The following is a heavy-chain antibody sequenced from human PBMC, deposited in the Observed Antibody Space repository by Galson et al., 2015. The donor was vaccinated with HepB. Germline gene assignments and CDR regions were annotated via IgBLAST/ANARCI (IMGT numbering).Heavy chain of an antibody. CDR3: ARGTGDFWSTMDV. J-gene: IGHJ6*02. D-gene: IGHD3-3*01. CDR2: INPNNGAT. V-gene: IGHV1-2*02. CDR1: GYTFTAYH. Sequence: SVKVSCKASGYTFTAYHMNWVRQAPGQGLEWMGWINPNNGATNYAQKFQGRVTMTRDTSINTAYMELSRLESDDTAVYYCARGTGDFWSTMDVWGQGTTVTVSS.